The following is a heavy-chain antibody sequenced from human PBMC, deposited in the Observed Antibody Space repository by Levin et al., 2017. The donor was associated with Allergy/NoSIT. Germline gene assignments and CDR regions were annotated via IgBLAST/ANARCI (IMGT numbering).Heavy chain of an antibody. Sequence: ETLSLTCAVSGFTISEYAMAWVRQAPGKGLEWVSVITGGGFNTYYGDSVKGRFTVSRDDSKDTLYLDLNSLRAEDTAVYYCAKKQGGTSGFSFDVWGQGTMVTVSS. D-gene: IGHD1-1*01. CDR1: GFTISEYA. CDR3: AKKQGGTSGFSFDV. J-gene: IGHJ3*01. CDR2: ITGGGFNT. V-gene: IGHV3-23*01.